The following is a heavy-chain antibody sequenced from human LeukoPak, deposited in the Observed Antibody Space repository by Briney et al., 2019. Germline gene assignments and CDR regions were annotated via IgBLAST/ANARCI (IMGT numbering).Heavy chain of an antibody. J-gene: IGHJ4*02. CDR3: SRDFVGAEDY. CDR2: INPAGSVT. CDR1: GFNFSSYW. D-gene: IGHD3-16*01. V-gene: IGHV3-74*01. Sequence: GGSLRLSCAASGFNFSSYWMHWVRQAPGKGLVWVARINPAGSVTNHADSVRGRFTISRDTATNTLYLEMNSLRAEDTAVYYCSRDFVGAEDYWGQGTLVTVSS.